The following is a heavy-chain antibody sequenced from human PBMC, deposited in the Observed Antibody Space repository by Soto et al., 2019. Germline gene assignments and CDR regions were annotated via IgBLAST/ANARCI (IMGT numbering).Heavy chain of an antibody. CDR3: ARVLAVPDLYYYGSGGDYMAV. J-gene: IGHJ6*03. CDR2: IYYSGST. V-gene: IGHV4-59*01. Sequence: KPSETLSLTCTVSSGSISSYYWSWIRQPPGKGLEWMGCIYYSGSTNDNASLKSRVTISVDTSKNQFSLKLSSVTAADTAVYYCARVLAVPDLYYYGSGGDYMAVWATGTTLTVSS. D-gene: IGHD3-10*01. CDR1: SGSISSYY.